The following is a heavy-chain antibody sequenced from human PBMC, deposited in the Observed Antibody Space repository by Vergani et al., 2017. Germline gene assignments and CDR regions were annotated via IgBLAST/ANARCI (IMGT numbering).Heavy chain of an antibody. CDR2: ISAYNGNT. D-gene: IGHD3-22*01. J-gene: IGHJ5*02. V-gene: IGHV1-18*04. CDR1: GYTFTSYG. CDR3: ARLVIDSSGYYYVTGWFDP. Sequence: QVQLVQSGAEVKKPGSSVKVSCKASGYTFTSYGISWVRQAPGQGLEWMGWISAYNGNTNYAQKLQGRVTMTTDTSTSTAYMELRSLRSDDTAVYYCARLVIDSSGYYYVTGWFDPWGQGTLVTVSS.